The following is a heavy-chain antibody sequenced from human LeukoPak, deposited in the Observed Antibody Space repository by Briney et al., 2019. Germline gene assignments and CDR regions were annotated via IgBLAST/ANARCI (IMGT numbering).Heavy chain of an antibody. V-gene: IGHV4-34*01. CDR3: ARVSRLWWARDI. Sequence: PSETLSLTCAVYGGSFSAYYWSWIRQPPGKGLEWIGEVNHSGSTNYNPSLKSRVNISVDTSKNQFSLKLSSVTAADTAVYYCARVSRLWWARDIWGQGTMVTVSS. D-gene: IGHD2-21*01. CDR2: VNHSGST. CDR1: GGSFSAYY. J-gene: IGHJ3*02.